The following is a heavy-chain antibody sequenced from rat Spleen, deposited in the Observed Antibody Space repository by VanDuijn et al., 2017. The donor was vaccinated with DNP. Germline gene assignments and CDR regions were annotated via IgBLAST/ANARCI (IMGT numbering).Heavy chain of an antibody. J-gene: IGHJ2*01. V-gene: IGHV5-31*01. CDR3: AGRPPPTRGPFDY. D-gene: IGHD1-4*01. CDR2: ISNAGDHT. CDR1: GFIFSNYW. Sequence: EVLLVESGGGPVQPGRSLKLSCVASGFIFSNYWMTWIRQAPGKGLEWVASISNAGDHTYYSDSVKGRFSLSRDNAKSTLYLQLNSLRSEDTATYYCAGRPPPTRGPFDYWGQGVMVTVSS.